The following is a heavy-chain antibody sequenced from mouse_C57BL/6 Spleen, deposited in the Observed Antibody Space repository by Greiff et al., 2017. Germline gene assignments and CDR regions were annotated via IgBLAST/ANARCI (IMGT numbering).Heavy chain of an antibody. CDR2: IDPDTGCT. CDR3: TRRRNYYAMDD. J-gene: IGHJ4*01. V-gene: IGHV1-15*01. CDR1: GYTFTDYE. Sequence: VQLQQSGAELVRPGASVTLSCKASGYTFTDYEMHWVKQTPVHGLEWIGAIDPDTGCTAYTQKFKGKATLTADKSSSTPYLDLRRLTSEDSAVYYCTRRRNYYAMDDWGQGTSVTVSS.